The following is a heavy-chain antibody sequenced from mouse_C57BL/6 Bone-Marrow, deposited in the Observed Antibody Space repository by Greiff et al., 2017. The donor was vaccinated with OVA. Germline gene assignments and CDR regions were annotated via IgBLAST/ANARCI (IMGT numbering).Heavy chain of an antibody. V-gene: IGHV1-66*01. D-gene: IGHD1-1*01. Sequence: VQLQQSGPELVKPGASVKISCKASGYSFTSYYIHWVKQRPGQGLEWIGWIYPGSGNTKYNEKFKGKATLTADTSSSTAYMQLSSLTSEDSAVYYCARGLRSWFAYWGQGTLVTVSA. CDR3: ARGLRSWFAY. CDR2: IYPGSGNT. CDR1: GYSFTSYY. J-gene: IGHJ3*01.